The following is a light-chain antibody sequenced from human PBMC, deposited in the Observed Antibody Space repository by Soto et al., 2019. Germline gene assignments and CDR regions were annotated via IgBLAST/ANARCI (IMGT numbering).Light chain of an antibody. V-gene: IGKV2-28*01. Sequence: DIVMTQSPLSLPVTPGEPASISCRSSQSLLHSNGYNYLDWYLQKPGQSPQLLIYLGSNRCSGVPDRFSGSGTGTDYTLKISRVEAEDVGVYYCMQALQTPWTFGQGTKVEIK. CDR2: LGS. CDR3: MQALQTPWT. CDR1: QSLLHSNGYNY. J-gene: IGKJ1*01.